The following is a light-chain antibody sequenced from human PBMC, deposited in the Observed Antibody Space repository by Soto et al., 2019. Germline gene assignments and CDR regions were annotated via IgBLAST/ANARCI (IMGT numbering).Light chain of an antibody. Sequence: EIVMTQSPVTLSVSPGERATLSCRASQSVTNSYLAWYQQKPGQAPRLLIFGASTRAAGIPARFSGSGSGTEFTLTISSLQSEDFAVYYCQQYSSLSWTFGQGTKVDI. CDR2: GAS. V-gene: IGKV3-15*01. CDR3: QQYSSLSWT. J-gene: IGKJ1*01. CDR1: QSVTNSY.